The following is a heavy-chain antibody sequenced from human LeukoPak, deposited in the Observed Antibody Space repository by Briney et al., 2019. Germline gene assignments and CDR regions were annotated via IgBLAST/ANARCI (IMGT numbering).Heavy chain of an antibody. CDR2: FDPEDGET. J-gene: IGHJ3*02. Sequence: ASVKVSCKVSGYTLTELSMHWVRQAPGKGLEWMGGFDPEDGETIYAQKFQGRVTMTEDTSTDTAYMELSSLRSEDTAAYYCATGEHSGSYFLGDAFDIWGQGTMVTVSS. D-gene: IGHD1-26*01. CDR3: ATGEHSGSYFLGDAFDI. V-gene: IGHV1-24*01. CDR1: GYTLTELS.